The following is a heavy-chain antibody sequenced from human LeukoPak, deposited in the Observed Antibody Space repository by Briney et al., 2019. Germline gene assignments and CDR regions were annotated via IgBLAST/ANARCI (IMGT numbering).Heavy chain of an antibody. CDR3: ARPDWG. CDR2: ISRSGSTI. CDR1: GFSFSGYD. J-gene: IGHJ4*03. V-gene: IGHV3-48*03. Sequence: GGSLRLSCAASGFSFSGYDINWVRQAPGKGLEWVSYISRSGSTIYYADSVKGRFTISRDNAKNSLYLRMNSLRAEDTAVYYCARPDWGWGQGRLVSDSS. D-gene: IGHD3/OR15-3a*01.